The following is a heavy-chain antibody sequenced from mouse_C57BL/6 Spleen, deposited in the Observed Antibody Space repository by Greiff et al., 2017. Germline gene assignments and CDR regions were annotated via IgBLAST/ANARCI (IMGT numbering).Heavy chain of an antibody. CDR3: ARGDGSSYVKYYFDY. CDR2: INPYNGGT. D-gene: IGHD1-1*01. Sequence: VQLKQSGPVLVKPGASVKMSCKASGYTFTDYYMNWVKQSHGKSLEWIGVINPYNGGTSYNQKFKGKATLTVDKSSSTAYMELNSLTSEDSAVYYCARGDGSSYVKYYFDYWGQGTTLTVSS. CDR1: GYTFTDYY. J-gene: IGHJ2*01. V-gene: IGHV1-19*01.